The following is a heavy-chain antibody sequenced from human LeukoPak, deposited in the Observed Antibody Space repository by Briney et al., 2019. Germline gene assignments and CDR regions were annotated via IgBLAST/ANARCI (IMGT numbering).Heavy chain of an antibody. Sequence: ASVKVSCTASGYTFTSYGISWVRQAPGQGLEWMGWISAYNGNTNYAQKLQGRVTMTTDTSTSTAYMELRSLRSDDTAVYYCARDEYDYGNQEMGYWGQGTLVTVSS. CDR3: ARDEYDYGNQEMGY. D-gene: IGHD4-17*01. CDR2: ISAYNGNT. V-gene: IGHV1-18*01. J-gene: IGHJ4*02. CDR1: GYTFTSYG.